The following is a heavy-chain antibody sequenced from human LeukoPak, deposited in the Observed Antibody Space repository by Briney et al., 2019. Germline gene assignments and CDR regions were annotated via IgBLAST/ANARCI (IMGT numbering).Heavy chain of an antibody. Sequence: GSLRLSCAASGFTFSNYAMSWVRQPPGKELQWIGSVSYSGNTYYNPSLKSRVTISVDTSKNQFSLNLNSVTAADTAVYHCARHLPYYYGSGSYREPLDYWGQGTLVTVSS. J-gene: IGHJ4*02. CDR2: VSYSGNT. CDR3: ARHLPYYYGSGSYREPLDY. V-gene: IGHV4-39*01. D-gene: IGHD3-10*01. CDR1: GFTFSNYA.